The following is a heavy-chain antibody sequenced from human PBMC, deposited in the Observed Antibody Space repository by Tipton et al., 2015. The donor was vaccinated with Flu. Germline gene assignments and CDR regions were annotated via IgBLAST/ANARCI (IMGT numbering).Heavy chain of an antibody. CDR3: ARDPIVVVPAAMGTFDI. D-gene: IGHD2-2*01. Sequence: TLSLTCTVSDGSISSYYWSWIRQPPGKGLEWIGYIHYSGSTSFNPSLKSRVTISVDTSKNQFSLKLSSVTAADTAVYYCARDPIVVVPAAMGTFDIWGQGKMVTVS. J-gene: IGHJ3*02. CDR1: DGSISSYY. V-gene: IGHV4-59*12. CDR2: IHYSGST.